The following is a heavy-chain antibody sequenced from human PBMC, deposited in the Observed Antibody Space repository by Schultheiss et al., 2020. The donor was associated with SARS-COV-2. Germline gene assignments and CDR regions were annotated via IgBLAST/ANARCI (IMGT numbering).Heavy chain of an antibody. D-gene: IGHD3-10*01. Sequence: SETLSLTCAVYGGSFSGYYWSWIRQPPGKGLEWIGSIYYSGSTNYNPSLKSRVTMSVDTSKNQFSLKLSSVTAADTAVYYCARDSIGFGELDAFDIWGQGTMVTVSS. J-gene: IGHJ3*02. CDR2: IYYSGST. CDR3: ARDSIGFGELDAFDI. CDR1: GGSFSGYY. V-gene: IGHV4-34*11.